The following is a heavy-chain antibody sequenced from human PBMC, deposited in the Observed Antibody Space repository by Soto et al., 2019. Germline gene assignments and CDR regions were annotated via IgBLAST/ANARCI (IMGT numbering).Heavy chain of an antibody. J-gene: IGHJ6*04. V-gene: IGHV1-69*01. D-gene: IGHD2-2*01. CDR1: GGTFSSYA. Sequence: QVQLVQSGAEVKKPGSSVKVSGKASGGTFSSYAISWVRQAHGQGLEWRGGIIPIPGTANYAQKVQGRVTITADESTSTAYMELSSLRSEDTAVYYCARSQGSSTSLEIYYYYYYGMDVWGKGTTVTVSS. CDR3: ARSQGSSTSLEIYYYYYYGMDV. CDR2: IIPIPGTA.